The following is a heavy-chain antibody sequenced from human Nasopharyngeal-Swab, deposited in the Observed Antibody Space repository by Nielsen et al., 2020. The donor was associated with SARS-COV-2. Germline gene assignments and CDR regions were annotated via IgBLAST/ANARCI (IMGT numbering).Heavy chain of an antibody. D-gene: IGHD3-10*01. CDR3: ARHAGHEDYFDY. V-gene: IGHV4-39*01. J-gene: IGHJ4*02. CDR2: LYYSGST. Sequence: WVREPPGKGVEWIGSLYYSGSTYYNPSGKSVITISLDTSKNQFSLKLSFMTAADTDVYYCARHAGHEDYFDYWGQGTLVTVSS.